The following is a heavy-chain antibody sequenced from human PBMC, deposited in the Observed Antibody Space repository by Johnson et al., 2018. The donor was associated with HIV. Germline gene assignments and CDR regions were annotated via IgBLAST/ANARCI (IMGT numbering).Heavy chain of an antibody. CDR2: ISYDGSNK. CDR3: ASLIAAAGDDAFDI. Sequence: QEKLVESGGGVVQPGRSLRLSCAASGFTFSSYGMHWVRQAPGKGLEWVAVISYDGSNKYYADSVKGRFTISRDNSKNTLYLQMNSLRAEDTAVYYCASLIAAAGDDAFDIWGQGTMVTVSS. D-gene: IGHD6-13*01. V-gene: IGHV3-30*19. J-gene: IGHJ3*02. CDR1: GFTFSSYG.